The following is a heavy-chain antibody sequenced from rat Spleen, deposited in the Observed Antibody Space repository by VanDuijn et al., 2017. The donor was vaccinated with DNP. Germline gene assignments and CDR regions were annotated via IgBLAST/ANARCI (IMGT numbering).Heavy chain of an antibody. Sequence: EVQLVESGGGLVQPGRSLKLSCAASGFTFNNYGMHWVRQAPTKGLEWVSSMNPSSSNTYYRDSGKGRFTISRDNAKSTLYLQIDSLRSEDTAIYYCTTTVRGPGYWGQGVMVTVSS. CDR3: TTTVRGPGY. J-gene: IGHJ2*01. V-gene: IGHV5-19*01. CDR2: MNPSSSNT. CDR1: GFTFNNYG. D-gene: IGHD4-1*01.